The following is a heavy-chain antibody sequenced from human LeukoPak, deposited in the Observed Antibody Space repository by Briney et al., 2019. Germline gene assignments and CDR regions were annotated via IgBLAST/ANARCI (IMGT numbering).Heavy chain of an antibody. D-gene: IGHD3-22*01. CDR1: GFTFTNFA. CDR3: AKSRSGYYRFDS. J-gene: IGHJ4*02. CDR2: ISASGRST. Sequence: PGGSLRLPCAASGFTFTNFAMSWVRQAPGKGLEWVSVISASGRSTYYADSVRGRFTISRDTSKNTLYLQMSSLRAEDTALYYCAKSRSGYYRFDSWGQGTLVIVSS. V-gene: IGHV3-23*01.